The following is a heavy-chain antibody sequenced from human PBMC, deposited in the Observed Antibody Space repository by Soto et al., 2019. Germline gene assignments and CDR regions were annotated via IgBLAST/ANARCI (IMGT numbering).Heavy chain of an antibody. CDR1: GYTFTSYG. V-gene: IGHV1-18*01. J-gene: IGHJ3*02. CDR3: ASQRISNAFDI. Sequence: ASVKVSCKASGYTFTSYGISWLRQAPGQGLQWMGWISAYNGNTNYAQKLQGRVTMTTDTSTSTAYMELSSLRSEDTAVYYCASQRISNAFDIWGQGTMVTVSS. CDR2: ISAYNGNT.